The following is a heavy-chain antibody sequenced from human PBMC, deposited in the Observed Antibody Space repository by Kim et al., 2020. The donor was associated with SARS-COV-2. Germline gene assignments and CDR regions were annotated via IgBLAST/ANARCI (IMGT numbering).Heavy chain of an antibody. CDR2: T. CDR3: TRGPYSDYFDY. D-gene: IGHD4-4*01. V-gene: IGHV4-30-2*01. Sequence: TYSHPSLKSRATISMDRSQNQFSLTLTSVTAPDTAVYYCTRGPYSDYFDYWGQGTLVTVSS. J-gene: IGHJ4*02.